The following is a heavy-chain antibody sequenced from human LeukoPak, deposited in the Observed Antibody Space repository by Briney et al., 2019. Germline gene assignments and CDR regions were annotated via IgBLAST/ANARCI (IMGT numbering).Heavy chain of an antibody. Sequence: GGSLRLSCAVSGFTFSSYAVHWVRQAPGQGLEWMGWINPNSGGTSYLQNFQGRVTMTRDTSISTAYMDLSRLRSDDTAVYYCARGRPGDYFDYWGQGTLVTVSS. J-gene: IGHJ4*02. CDR1: GFTFSSYA. CDR2: INPNSGGT. D-gene: IGHD6-25*01. CDR3: ARGRPGDYFDY. V-gene: IGHV1-2*02.